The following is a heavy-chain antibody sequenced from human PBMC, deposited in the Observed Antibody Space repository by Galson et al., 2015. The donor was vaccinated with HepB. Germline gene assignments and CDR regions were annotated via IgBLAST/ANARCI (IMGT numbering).Heavy chain of an antibody. V-gene: IGHV4-59*01. J-gene: IGHJ4*02. CDR1: GDSITSFY. CDR2: IYYSGST. CDR3: ARLRTGSVSVYYFDY. D-gene: IGHD2-15*01. Sequence: LSLTCTVSGDSITSFYWSWIRQAPGKGLEWIGYIYYSGSTNYNPSLKSRVTISVDTSKNQFSLKLSSTSAADTAVYYCARLRTGSVSVYYFDYWGQGTPVTVSS.